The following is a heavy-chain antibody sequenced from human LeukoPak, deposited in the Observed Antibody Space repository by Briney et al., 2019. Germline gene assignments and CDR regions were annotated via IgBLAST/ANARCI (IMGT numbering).Heavy chain of an antibody. CDR3: ARGALYCSGGSCLNWFDP. J-gene: IGHJ5*02. CDR1: GFTYSSYA. V-gene: IGHV3-30*03. Sequence: GRSLRLSCAASGFTYSSYAMHWVRQAPGKGLDWVAVTSYDGSKKYYADSVRGRFTISRDSSKNALYLQMNSLRTEDTAVYYCARGALYCSGGSCLNWFDPWGQGTLVTVSS. CDR2: TSYDGSKK. D-gene: IGHD2-15*01.